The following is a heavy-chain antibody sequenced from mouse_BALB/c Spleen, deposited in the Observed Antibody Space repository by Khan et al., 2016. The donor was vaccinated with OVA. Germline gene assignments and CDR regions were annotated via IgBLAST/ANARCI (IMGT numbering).Heavy chain of an antibody. CDR3: TRPPITTVVATSYWFFDV. D-gene: IGHD1-1*01. CDR2: ISSGGNYT. Sequence: EVELVESGGDLVKPGGSLKLSCAASGFAFSSYAMSWVRQTPEKRLEWVATISSGGNYTYFPDSVKGRFTISRDNAKNTLFLQLISLRSEDTAMYYCTRPPITTVVATSYWFFDVWGAGTTVTVSS. CDR1: GFAFSSYA. V-gene: IGHV5-9-3*01. J-gene: IGHJ1*01.